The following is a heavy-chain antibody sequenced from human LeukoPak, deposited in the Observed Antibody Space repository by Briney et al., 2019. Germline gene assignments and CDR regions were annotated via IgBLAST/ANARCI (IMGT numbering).Heavy chain of an antibody. CDR1: GFTFSSYA. Sequence: GGSLRLSCAASGFTFSSYAMSRVRQAPGKGLEWVSAISGSGGSTYYADSVKGRFTISRDNSKNTLYLQMNSLRAEDTAVYYCAKAPCSSTSCFLIDIWGQGTMVTVSS. J-gene: IGHJ3*02. D-gene: IGHD2-2*01. CDR3: AKAPCSSTSCFLIDI. CDR2: ISGSGGST. V-gene: IGHV3-23*01.